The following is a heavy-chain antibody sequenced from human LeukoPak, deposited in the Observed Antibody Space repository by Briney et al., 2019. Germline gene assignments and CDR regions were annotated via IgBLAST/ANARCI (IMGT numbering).Heavy chain of an antibody. V-gene: IGHV3-48*04. J-gene: IGHJ5*02. CDR1: GFTFSSYS. D-gene: IGHD6-6*01. Sequence: GGSLRLSCAASGFTFSSYSMNWVRQAPGKGLEWVSYISSSSSTIYYADSVKGRFTISRDNAKNSLYLQMNSLRAEDTAVYYCARDKAARPGNWFDPWGQGTLVTVSS. CDR2: ISSSSSTI. CDR3: ARDKAARPGNWFDP.